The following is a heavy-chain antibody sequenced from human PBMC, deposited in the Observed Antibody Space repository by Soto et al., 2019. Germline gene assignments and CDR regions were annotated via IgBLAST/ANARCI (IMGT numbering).Heavy chain of an antibody. CDR2: ITWNSGDI. J-gene: IGHJ5*02. D-gene: IGHD6-25*01. V-gene: IGHV3-9*01. CDR3: TRDAARDSSGRGWFDP. Sequence: GGSLRLSCAASGFTFDDYAMHWVRQAPGKGLEWVSGITWNSGDITYTGSVKGRFTISRDNAKNSLHLQMNSPRAEATAVYYCTRDAARDSSGRGWFDPWGPGTLVAVSS. CDR1: GFTFDDYA.